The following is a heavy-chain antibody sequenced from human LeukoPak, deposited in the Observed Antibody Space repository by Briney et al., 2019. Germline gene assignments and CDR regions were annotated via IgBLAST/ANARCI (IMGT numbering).Heavy chain of an antibody. D-gene: IGHD1-1*01. V-gene: IGHV3-30*18. CDR3: AKEVIWGGNWSSRYAFEI. CDR2: ISYDGINK. J-gene: IGHJ3*02. CDR1: GFVFSSYG. Sequence: GGSLRLSCAASGFVFSSYGMHWVCQAPGKGLQWVAVISYDGINKHYAGSVKGRFTLSRDNSKNTLYLQMNSLRVEDAAVYYCAKEVIWGGNWSSRYAFEIWGQGTMVTVSS.